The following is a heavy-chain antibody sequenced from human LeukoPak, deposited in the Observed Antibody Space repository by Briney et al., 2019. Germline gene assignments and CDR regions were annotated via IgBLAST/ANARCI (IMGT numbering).Heavy chain of an antibody. D-gene: IGHD3-10*01. CDR3: ARVLRRVRGVIYPDNWFDP. CDR1: GGSISSYY. CDR2: IYYSGST. V-gene: IGHV4-59*01. Sequence: SETLSLTCTVPGGSISSYYWSWIRQPPGKGLEWIGYIYYSGSTNYNPSLKSRVTISVDTSENQFSLKLSSVTAADTAVYYCARVLRRVRGVIYPDNWFDPWGQGTLVTVSS. J-gene: IGHJ5*02.